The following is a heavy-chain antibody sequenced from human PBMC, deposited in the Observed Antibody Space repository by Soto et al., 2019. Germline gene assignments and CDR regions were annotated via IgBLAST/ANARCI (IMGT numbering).Heavy chain of an antibody. J-gene: IGHJ4*02. CDR2: INHSGST. V-gene: IGHV4-34*01. CDR3: ARMGGSSPHDY. CDR1: GGSFSGYY. D-gene: IGHD6-6*01. Sequence: ASETLSLTCAVYGGSFSGYYWSWIRQPPGKGLEWIGEINHSGSTNYNPSLKSRVTISVDTSKNQFSLKLSSVTAADTDVYYCARMGGSSPHDYWGQGTLVTVSS.